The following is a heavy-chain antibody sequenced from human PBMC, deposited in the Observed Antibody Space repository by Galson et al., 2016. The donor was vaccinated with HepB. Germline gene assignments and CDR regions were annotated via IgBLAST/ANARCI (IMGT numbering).Heavy chain of an antibody. D-gene: IGHD2-15*01. J-gene: IGHJ6*02. Sequence: CLRPAGAASGFTVGTYGMRWVRQAPGRGLGWVAAISYDGSITFYPASVEGRVAISRDNSKNTLFLQMNSLRADDTAVYYCAKDQDCSGGNCWALYYYYGMDVWGQGTTVTVSS. V-gene: IGHV3-30*18. CDR1: GFTVGTYG. CDR3: AKDQDCSGGNCWALYYYYGMDV. CDR2: ISYDGSIT.